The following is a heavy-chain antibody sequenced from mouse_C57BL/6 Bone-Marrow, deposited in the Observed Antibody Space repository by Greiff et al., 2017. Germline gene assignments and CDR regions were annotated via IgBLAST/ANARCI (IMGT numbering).Heavy chain of an antibody. CDR1: GYTFTSYW. CDR2: IYPGSGST. D-gene: IGHD2-1*01. Sequence: QVQLQQPGAELVKPGASVTMSCKASGYTFTSYWITCVKQRPGQGLEWIGDIYPGSGSTNYNEKFKSKATLTVDTSSSTAYMQLSSLTSEDSAGYYWARTDLPYYAMDYWGQGTSVTVSS. V-gene: IGHV1-55*01. CDR3: ARTDLPYYAMDY. J-gene: IGHJ4*01.